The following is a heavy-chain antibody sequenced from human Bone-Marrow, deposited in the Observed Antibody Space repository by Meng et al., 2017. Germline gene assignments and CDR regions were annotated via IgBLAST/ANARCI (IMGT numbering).Heavy chain of an antibody. CDR3: ARGLYNHIAAAGTFDY. D-gene: IGHD6-13*01. CDR2: INHSGST. V-gene: IGHV4-34*01. J-gene: IGHJ4*02. Sequence: GPLRLSCAVYGGSFSGYYWSWIRQPPGKGLEWIGEINHSGSTNYNPSLKSRVTISVDTSKNQFSLKLSSVTAADTAVYYCARGLYNHIAAAGTFDYWGQGTLVTVSS. CDR1: GGSFSGYY.